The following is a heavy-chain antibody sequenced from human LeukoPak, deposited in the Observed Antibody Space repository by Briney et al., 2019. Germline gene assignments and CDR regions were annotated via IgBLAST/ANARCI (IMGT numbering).Heavy chain of an antibody. D-gene: IGHD3-3*01. CDR3: ASQSYYDFWSGYPKALDY. J-gene: IGHJ4*02. CDR1: GFTFSDYY. Sequence: GGSLRLSCAASGFTFSDYYMSWIRQAPGKGLEWVSYISSSSSTIYYADSVKGRFTISRDNAKNSLYLQMNSLRAEDTAVYYCASQSYYDFWSGYPKALDYWGQGTLVTVSS. CDR2: ISSSSSTI. V-gene: IGHV3-11*04.